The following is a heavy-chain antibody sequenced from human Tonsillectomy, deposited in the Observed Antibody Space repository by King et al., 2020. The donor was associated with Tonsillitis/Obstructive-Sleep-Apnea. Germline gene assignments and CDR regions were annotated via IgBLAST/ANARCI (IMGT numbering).Heavy chain of an antibody. Sequence: VQLVESGGGLVQPGGSLRLSCAASRFTFSSYWMSWVRQAPGKGPEWVANIKQDGSEKYYVDSVKGRFTISRDNAKNSLYLQMNSLRAEDTAVYYCARAGGVGEGAVWGKGTTVTVSS. CDR3: ARAGGVGEGAV. V-gene: IGHV3-7*01. CDR2: IKQDGSEK. D-gene: IGHD1-26*01. CDR1: RFTFSSYW. J-gene: IGHJ6*04.